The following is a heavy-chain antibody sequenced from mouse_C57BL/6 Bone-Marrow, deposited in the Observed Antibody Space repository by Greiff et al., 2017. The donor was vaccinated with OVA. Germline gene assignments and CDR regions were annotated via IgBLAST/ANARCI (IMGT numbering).Heavy chain of an antibody. D-gene: IGHD2-4*01. V-gene: IGHV1-39*01. CDR3: AGFYYDYDWFAY. Sequence: VQLQQSGPELVKPGASVKLSCKASGYSFTDYNMNWVKQSTGKSLEWIGVINPNYGTTSSNQKFKGKATLTVDQSSSTAHRQLNSLTSEDSAVYYGAGFYYDYDWFAYWGQGTLVTVSA. CDR2: INPNYGTT. J-gene: IGHJ3*01. CDR1: GYSFTDYN.